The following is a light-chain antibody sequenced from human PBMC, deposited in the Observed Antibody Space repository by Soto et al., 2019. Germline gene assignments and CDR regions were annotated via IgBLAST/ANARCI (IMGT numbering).Light chain of an antibody. V-gene: IGLV3-21*04. CDR1: IIGSKS. J-gene: IGLJ2*01. CDR3: QVWDSREV. CDR2: YDS. Sequence: SSELTQPPSVSVAPGQTARITCGGNIIGSKSVHWYQQKPGQAPVLVIYYDSDRPSEIPERFSGSNSGNTATLTISRVEAGNEADYYCQVWDSREVFGGGTKLTVL.